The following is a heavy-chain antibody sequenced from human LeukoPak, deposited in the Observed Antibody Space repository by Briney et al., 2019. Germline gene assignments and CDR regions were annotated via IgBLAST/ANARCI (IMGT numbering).Heavy chain of an antibody. CDR2: INPSGGST. CDR3: ARGNYDFWSGYYSYFDY. D-gene: IGHD3-3*01. CDR1: GYTFTSYY. V-gene: IGHV1-46*01. J-gene: IGHJ4*02. Sequence: GASVKVSCKAPGYTFTSYYMHWVRQAPGQGLEWMGIINPSGGSTSYAQKFQGRVTMTRDTSTSTAYMELSSLRSEDTAVYYCARGNYDFWSGYYSYFDYWGQGTLVTVSS.